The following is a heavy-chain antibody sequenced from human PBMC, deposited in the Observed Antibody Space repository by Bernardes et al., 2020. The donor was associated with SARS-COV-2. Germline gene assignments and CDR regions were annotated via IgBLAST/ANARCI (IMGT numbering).Heavy chain of an antibody. V-gene: IGHV1-8*01. D-gene: IGHD4-17*01. J-gene: IGHJ4*02. CDR3: ARGPYGDYGYYFDY. CDR2: MNPNSGNT. CDR1: GYTFTSYD. Sequence: ASLKVACKASGYTFTSYDINWVRQATGQGLEWMGWMNPNSGNTGYAQKFQGRVTMTRNTSISTAYMELSSLRSEDTAVYYCARGPYGDYGYYFDYWGQGTLVTVSS.